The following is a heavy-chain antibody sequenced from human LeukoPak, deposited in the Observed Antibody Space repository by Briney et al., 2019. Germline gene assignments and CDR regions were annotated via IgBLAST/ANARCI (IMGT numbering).Heavy chain of an antibody. Sequence: GGSLRLSCAASGFTFSSYWMHWVRQAPGKGLVWVSRINSDGSSTNYADSVKGRFTISRDNAKNTLYLQMKSLRAEDTAVYYCAREGYSSGSYGYYYYMDVWGKGTTVTVSS. CDR3: AREGYSSGSYGYYYYMDV. CDR1: GFTFSSYW. D-gene: IGHD6-19*01. V-gene: IGHV3-74*01. CDR2: INSDGSST. J-gene: IGHJ6*03.